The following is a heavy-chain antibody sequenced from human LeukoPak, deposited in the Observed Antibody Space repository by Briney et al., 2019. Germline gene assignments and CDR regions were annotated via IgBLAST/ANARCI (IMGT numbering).Heavy chain of an antibody. D-gene: IGHD1-26*01. CDR3: AKDFRRDSGSYFHYGMDV. Sequence: GGSLRLSCAASGFTFDDYAMHWVRQAPGKGLEWVSLISGDGGSTYYADSVKGRFTVSRDNSKNSLYLQMNSLRTEDTALYYCAKDFRRDSGSYFHYGMDVWGQGTTVTVSS. CDR2: ISGDGGST. V-gene: IGHV3-43*02. J-gene: IGHJ6*02. CDR1: GFTFDDYA.